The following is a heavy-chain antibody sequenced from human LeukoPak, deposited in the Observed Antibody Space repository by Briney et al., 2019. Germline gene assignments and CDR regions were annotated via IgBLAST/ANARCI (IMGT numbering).Heavy chain of an antibody. CDR1: GYTSTGYY. CDR2: IYPNSGAT. CDR3: GTLLSNGPFDY. J-gene: IGHJ4*02. Sequence: ASVKVSCKASGYTSTGYYMHWVRQAPGQGLEWMGYIYPNSGATKYAQKFQGRVTMTRDTSISTAYVELSGLRSDDTAVYYCGTLLSNGPFDYWGQGSLVTVSS. V-gene: IGHV1-2*02.